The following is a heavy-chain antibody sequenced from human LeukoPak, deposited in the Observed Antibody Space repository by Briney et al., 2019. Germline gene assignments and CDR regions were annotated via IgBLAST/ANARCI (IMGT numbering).Heavy chain of an antibody. D-gene: IGHD3-22*01. V-gene: IGHV4-4*02. Sequence: PSGTLSLTCAVSGGSGGSISSSNYWSWVRQPPGKGLEWIGEIYHSGSTNYNPSLKSRVTISVDTSKNQFSLKLSSVTAADTAVYYCARGSDSSGYLHWGQGTLVTVSS. CDR3: ARGSDSSGYLH. J-gene: IGHJ1*01. CDR1: GGSGGSISSSNY. CDR2: IYHSGST.